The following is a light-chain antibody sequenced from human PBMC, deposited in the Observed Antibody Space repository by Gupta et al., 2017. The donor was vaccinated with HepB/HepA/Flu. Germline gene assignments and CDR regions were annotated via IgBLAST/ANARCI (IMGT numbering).Light chain of an antibody. CDR1: QGVVKSYNNENC. CDR3: QQFYNSLFT. Sequence: DIVMIHSPESLTVSLGERATIHCKASQGVVKSYNNENCLAWYQQKPGQPPKLLSYWTSTRESGVPDRFRGSGYGTNLTLTISSLQAEDVATYYCQQFYNSLFTVGPGTTVNI. J-gene: IGKJ3*01. CDR2: WTS. V-gene: IGKV4-1*01.